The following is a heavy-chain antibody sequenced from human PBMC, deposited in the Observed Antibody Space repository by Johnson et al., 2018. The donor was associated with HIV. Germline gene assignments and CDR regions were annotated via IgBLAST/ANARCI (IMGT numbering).Heavy chain of an antibody. CDR3: AKVGIEGPTSLLRAFEM. D-gene: IGHD1-26*01. Sequence: GGGLVKPGGSLRLSCAASGFTFSYYAMHWVRQAPGKGLEWVAVTSYDGSSKHYADSVKGRFTISRDNSKNTLYLQMNSLRAEDTAVFYCAKVGIEGPTSLLRAFEMWGQGTMVTVSS. V-gene: IGHV3-30*04. J-gene: IGHJ3*02. CDR1: GFTFSYYA. CDR2: TSYDGSSK.